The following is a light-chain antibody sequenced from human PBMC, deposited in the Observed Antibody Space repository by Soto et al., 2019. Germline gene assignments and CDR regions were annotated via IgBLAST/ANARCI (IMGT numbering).Light chain of an antibody. Sequence: EIVMTQSLATLSVSPGERVTLSCRARQSVSSNLAWYQQKPGQAPRLLIYGASTRATGIPARFSGSGSGTEFTLTISSLQSEDFAVYYCQQYNNWPLTFGGGTKVEIK. CDR3: QQYNNWPLT. J-gene: IGKJ4*01. CDR1: QSVSSN. CDR2: GAS. V-gene: IGKV3-15*01.